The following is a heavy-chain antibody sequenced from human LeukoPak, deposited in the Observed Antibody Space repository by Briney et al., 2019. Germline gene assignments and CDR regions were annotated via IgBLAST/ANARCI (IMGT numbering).Heavy chain of an antibody. CDR2: INHSGST. D-gene: IGHD3-10*01. V-gene: IGHV4-34*01. CDR3: ARGKLLWFGELLRYYYGMDV. CDR1: GGSFSGYY. Sequence: SETLSLTCAVYGGSFSGYYWSWIRQPPGKGLEWIGEINHSGSTNYNPSLKSRVTISVDTSKNQFSLKLSSVTAADTAVYYCARGKLLWFGELLRYYYGMDVWGKGTTVTVSS. J-gene: IGHJ6*04.